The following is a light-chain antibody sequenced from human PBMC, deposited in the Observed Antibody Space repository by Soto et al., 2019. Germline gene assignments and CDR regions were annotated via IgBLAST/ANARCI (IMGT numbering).Light chain of an antibody. Sequence: DIQMTQSPSSLSASVGDRVTITCRASQSISSYLNWYQQKPGKAPKLLIYAASSLQSGVPSRFSGSGSGTDFTLTSSSLQPEDFATYFCQQSDSTLVTFGQGTKVDIK. CDR1: QSISSY. CDR2: AAS. CDR3: QQSDSTLVT. V-gene: IGKV1-39*01. J-gene: IGKJ1*01.